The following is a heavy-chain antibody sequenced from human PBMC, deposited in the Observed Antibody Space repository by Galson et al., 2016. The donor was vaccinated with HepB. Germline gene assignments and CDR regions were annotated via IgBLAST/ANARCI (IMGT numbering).Heavy chain of an antibody. V-gene: IGHV4-31*03. J-gene: IGHJ4*02. Sequence: TLSLTCTVSGGSISSLGHYWTWIRQNPEKGLQWIGYMYYSGNAHYNPSLKSRVIISIDTSKNQFSLKLSSVTAADTAVYYCARYFDHWGQGILVTVSS. CDR2: MYYSGNA. CDR3: ARYFDH. CDR1: GGSISSLGHY.